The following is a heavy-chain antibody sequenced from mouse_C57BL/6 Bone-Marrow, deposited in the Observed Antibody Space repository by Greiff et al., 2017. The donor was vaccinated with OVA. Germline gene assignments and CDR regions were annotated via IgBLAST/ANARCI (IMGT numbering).Heavy chain of an antibody. V-gene: IGHV1-69*01. J-gene: IGHJ2*01. CDR1: GYTFTSYW. CDR2: IDPSDSYT. D-gene: IGHD2-3*01. Sequence: QVQLQQPGAELVMPGASVKLSCKASGYTFTSYWMHWVKQRPGQGLEWIGEIDPSDSYTNYNQKFKGKSTLTVDKSSSTAYMQLSSLTSEDSAVYYCARSRYDGYDYWGQGTTLTVSS. CDR3: ARSRYDGYDY.